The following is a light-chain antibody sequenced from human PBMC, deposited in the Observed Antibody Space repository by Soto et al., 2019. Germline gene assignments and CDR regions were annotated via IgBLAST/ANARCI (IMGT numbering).Light chain of an antibody. J-gene: IGKJ4*01. Sequence: EIVLTQSPATLSLSPGERATLSCRASQSVSSYLAWYQQKPGQAPRLLLYDASNRATGVPVTFRGSGSGTEFTLTINTLRSEDSAIYYCQQYHTWPVTFGGGTKVDI. CDR1: QSVSSY. V-gene: IGKV3-15*01. CDR2: DAS. CDR3: QQYHTWPVT.